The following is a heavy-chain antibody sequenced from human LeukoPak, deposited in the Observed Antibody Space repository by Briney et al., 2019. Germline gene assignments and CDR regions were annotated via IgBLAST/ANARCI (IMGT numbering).Heavy chain of an antibody. V-gene: IGHV3-21*01. CDR3: ASFQYYYGSGEAFDY. Sequence: PGGSLRLSCAASGFTFSTYWMHWVRQAPGEGLVWVSSISSSSSYIYYADSVKGRFTISRDNAKNSLYLQMNSLRAEDTAVYYCASFQYYYGSGEAFDYWGQGTLVTVSS. D-gene: IGHD3-10*01. CDR2: ISSSSSYI. CDR1: GFTFSTYW. J-gene: IGHJ4*02.